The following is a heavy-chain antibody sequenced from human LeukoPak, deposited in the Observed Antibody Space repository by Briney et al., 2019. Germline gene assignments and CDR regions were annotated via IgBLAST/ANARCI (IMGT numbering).Heavy chain of an antibody. D-gene: IGHD6-13*01. Sequence: GGSLRLSCAASGFTFSSYGMHWVRQAPGKGLEWVAVISDDGTTNYYADSVKGRFTISRDNSKNTLYLEMNSLRAEDAAVYYCAKEGAAGGKMQYCFDYWGQGTLVTVSS. V-gene: IGHV3-30*18. CDR1: GFTFSSYG. CDR3: AKEGAAGGKMQYCFDY. CDR2: ISDDGTTN. J-gene: IGHJ4*02.